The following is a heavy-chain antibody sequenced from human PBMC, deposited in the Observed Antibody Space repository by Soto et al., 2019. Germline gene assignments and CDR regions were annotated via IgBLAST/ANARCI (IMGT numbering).Heavy chain of an antibody. D-gene: IGHD2-2*01. J-gene: IGHJ3*02. CDR2: INAGNGNT. CDR3: ASSSTDAAFDI. CDR1: GYTFTSYA. V-gene: IGHV1-3*01. Sequence: VASVMVSCKASGYTFTSYAMHWVRQAPGQRLEWMGWINAGNGNTKYSQKFQGRVTITRDTSASTAYMELSSLRSEDTAVYYCASSSTDAAFDIWGQGTMVTVSS.